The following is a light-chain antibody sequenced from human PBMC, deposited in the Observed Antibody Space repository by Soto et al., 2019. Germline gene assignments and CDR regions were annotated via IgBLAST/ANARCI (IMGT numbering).Light chain of an antibody. CDR3: QQRSNWPLT. J-gene: IGKJ4*01. Sequence: EIVLTQSPATLSLSPGERATLSCRASQSVSSYLAWYQQKPGQAPRLLIYDASNRATGIPARFSVSGSGTDFTLTISSLETEDFAVYDGQQRSNWPLTFCGGTKVDIK. CDR2: DAS. CDR1: QSVSSY. V-gene: IGKV3-11*01.